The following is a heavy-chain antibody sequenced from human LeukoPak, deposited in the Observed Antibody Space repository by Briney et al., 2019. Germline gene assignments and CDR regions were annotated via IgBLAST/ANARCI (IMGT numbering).Heavy chain of an antibody. CDR3: ARERAGWSGYQSGDFDY. CDR1: GYTFTSYG. J-gene: IGHJ4*02. CDR2: ISAYNGNT. Sequence: GASVKVSCKASGYTFTSYGISWVRQAPGQGLEWMGWISAYNGNTNYAQKLQGRVAMTRDTSTSTVYMELSSLRSEDTAVYYCARERAGWSGYQSGDFDYWGQGTLVTVSS. V-gene: IGHV1-18*01. D-gene: IGHD3-3*01.